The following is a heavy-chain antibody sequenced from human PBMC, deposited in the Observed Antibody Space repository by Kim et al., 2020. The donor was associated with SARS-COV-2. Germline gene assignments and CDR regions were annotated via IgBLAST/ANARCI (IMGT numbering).Heavy chain of an antibody. CDR2: ISAYNGNT. CDR3: AMALVLGYCSSTSCSPPYFDY. CDR1: GYTFTSYG. V-gene: IGHV1-18*04. D-gene: IGHD2-2*01. J-gene: IGHJ4*02. Sequence: ASVKVSCKASGYTFTSYGISWVRQAPGQGLEWMGWISAYNGNTNYAQKLQGRVTMTTDTSTSTAYMELRSLRSDDTAVYYCAMALVLGYCSSTSCSPPYFDYWGQGTLVTVSS.